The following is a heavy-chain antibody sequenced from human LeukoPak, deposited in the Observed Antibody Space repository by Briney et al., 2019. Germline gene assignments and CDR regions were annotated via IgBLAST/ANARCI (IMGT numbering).Heavy chain of an antibody. V-gene: IGHV1-69*04. Sequence: SVKVSCKASGGTFSSYAISWVRQAPGQGLEWMGRIIPILGIANYAQKFQGRVTITADKSTSTAYMELSSLRSEDTAVYYCARGNSGSLSDAFDIWGQGTMVTVSS. D-gene: IGHD1-26*01. CDR2: IIPILGIA. CDR3: ARGNSGSLSDAFDI. J-gene: IGHJ3*02. CDR1: GGTFSSYA.